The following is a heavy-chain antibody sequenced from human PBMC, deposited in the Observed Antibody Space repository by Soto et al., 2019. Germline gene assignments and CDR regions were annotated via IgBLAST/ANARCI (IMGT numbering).Heavy chain of an antibody. CDR2: IIPIFGTA. J-gene: IGHJ4*02. CDR1: GGTFSSYA. D-gene: IGHD3-22*01. Sequence: SVKVSCKASGGTFSSYAISWVRQAPGQGLEWMGGIIPIFGTANYAQKFQGRVTITADESTSTAYMELSSLRSEDTAVYYCAREGDYYDSSGYFDYWGQGTLVTVS. V-gene: IGHV1-69*13. CDR3: AREGDYYDSSGYFDY.